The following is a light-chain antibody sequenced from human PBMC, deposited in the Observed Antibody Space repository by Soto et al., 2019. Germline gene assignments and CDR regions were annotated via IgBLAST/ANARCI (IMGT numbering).Light chain of an antibody. V-gene: IGKV1-9*01. J-gene: IGKJ2*01. Sequence: IQLTQSPSSLSASVGDRVTITCRASQGISSYLAWYQQKPGKAPKLLLYAASTVQSGVPSRFSGSGSGTDFTLTISSLQPEDFATYYCQQLNSYPYTFGQGTKLEIK. CDR3: QQLNSYPYT. CDR2: AAS. CDR1: QGISSY.